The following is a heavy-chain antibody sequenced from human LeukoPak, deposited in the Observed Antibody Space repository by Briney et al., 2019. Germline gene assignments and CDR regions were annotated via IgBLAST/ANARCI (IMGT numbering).Heavy chain of an antibody. CDR2: ISAYNGNT. D-gene: IGHD3-22*01. V-gene: IGHV1-18*01. CDR1: GYTFTSYG. CDR3: ARPNSSGYYYMLDY. J-gene: IGHJ4*02. Sequence: ASVKVSCKASGYTFTSYGISWVRQAPGQGLEWMGWISAYNGNTNYAQKLQGRVTMTTNTSTSTAYMELRSLRSDDTAVYYRARPNSSGYYYMLDYWGQGTLVTVSS.